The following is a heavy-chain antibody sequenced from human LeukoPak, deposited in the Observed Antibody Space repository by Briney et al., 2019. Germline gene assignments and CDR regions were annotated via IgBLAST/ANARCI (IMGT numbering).Heavy chain of an antibody. CDR2: ISSSSSYI. CDR3: ARSLTVRLYYLDY. CDR1: GFTFSSYS. D-gene: IGHD1-1*01. J-gene: IGHJ4*02. Sequence: PGGSLRLSCAASGFTFSSYSMNWVRQAPGKGLEWVSSISSSSSYIYYADSVKGRFTISRDNAKNSLYLQMNSLRAEDTAVYYCARSLTVRLYYLDYWGQGTLVTVSS. V-gene: IGHV3-21*01.